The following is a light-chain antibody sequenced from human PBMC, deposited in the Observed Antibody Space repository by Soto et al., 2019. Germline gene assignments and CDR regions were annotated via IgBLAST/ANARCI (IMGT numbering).Light chain of an antibody. V-gene: IGKV3D-20*02. J-gene: IGKJ1*01. Sequence: DIVLTQSPGTLSLSPGERATLSCRASQSVSSSYLAWYQQKPGQAPRLLIYGASSRATGIPDRFSGSGSGTDFTLTISSLEPEDFAVYFCQQRSNWPRTFGQGTKVDIK. CDR2: GAS. CDR3: QQRSNWPRT. CDR1: QSVSSSY.